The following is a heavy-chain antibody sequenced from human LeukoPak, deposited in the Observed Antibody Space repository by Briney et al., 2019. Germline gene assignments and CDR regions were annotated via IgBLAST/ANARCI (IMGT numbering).Heavy chain of an antibody. CDR3: ARDSSSWYNYFYMDV. J-gene: IGHJ6*03. V-gene: IGHV4-59*01. CDR1: GGSISSYY. D-gene: IGHD6-13*01. Sequence: SSETLSLTCTVSGGSISSYYWSWIRQPPGKGLEWIGYIYYSGSTNYNPSLKSRVTISVDTSKNQFSLKLSSVTAADTAVYYCARDSSSWYNYFYMDVWGKGTTVTVSS. CDR2: IYYSGST.